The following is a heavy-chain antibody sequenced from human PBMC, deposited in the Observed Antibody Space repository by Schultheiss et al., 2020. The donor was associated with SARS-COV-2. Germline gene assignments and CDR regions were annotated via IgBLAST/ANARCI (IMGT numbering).Heavy chain of an antibody. Sequence: GGSLRLSCAASGFTFSSYAMHWVRQGPGKGLEWVAVISYDGGNKYYADSVKGRFTISRDNSKNTLYLQMNSLRAEDTAVYYCARNGLGYCSGGSCYYYYGMDVWGQGTTVTVSS. J-gene: IGHJ6*02. CDR1: GFTFSSYA. V-gene: IGHV3-30-3*01. CDR3: ARNGLGYCSGGSCYYYYGMDV. CDR2: ISYDGGNK. D-gene: IGHD2-15*01.